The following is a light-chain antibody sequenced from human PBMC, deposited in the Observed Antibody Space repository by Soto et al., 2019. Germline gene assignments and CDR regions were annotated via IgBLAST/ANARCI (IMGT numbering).Light chain of an antibody. V-gene: IGLV2-14*01. CDR3: TSYTSTSTLYV. J-gene: IGLJ1*01. CDR2: DVT. CDR1: SSDVGGYNY. Sequence: QSALTQPASVSGSPGQSITISCTGTSSDVGGYNYVSWYRQYPGKAPKRMIYDVTNRPSGVSSRFSASKSGNTASLTISGLQAEDEADYYCTSYTSTSTLYVFGSGTKLTVL.